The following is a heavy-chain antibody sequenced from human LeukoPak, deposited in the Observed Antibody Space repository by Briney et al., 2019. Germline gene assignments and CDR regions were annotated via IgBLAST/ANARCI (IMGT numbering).Heavy chain of an antibody. J-gene: IGHJ6*03. CDR2: IYYSGST. V-gene: IGHV4-59*01. D-gene: IGHD5-24*01. CDR1: GGSISSYY. Sequence: SETLSLTCTVSGGSISSYYWSWIRQPPGKGLEWIGYIYYSGSTNYNASLKRRATISVDTSKHPFSLKLSPVTAADTAVYYCARNLRRDGYHYVGGHYYYYYLDVWGKGTTVTASS. CDR3: ARNLRRDGYHYVGGHYYYYYLDV.